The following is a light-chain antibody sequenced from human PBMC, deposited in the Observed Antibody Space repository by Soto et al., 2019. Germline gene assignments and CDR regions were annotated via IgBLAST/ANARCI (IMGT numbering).Light chain of an antibody. CDR2: KAS. J-gene: IGKJ2*01. CDR3: QQYNSYART. V-gene: IGKV1-5*03. CDR1: QSISTW. Sequence: DIQITQSPSTLSASVGDRVTITCRASQSISTWFAWYQKKPGKAPKVLIYKASILQSGVPARFSGSGAGTEVPLTLSSLQPDDFAPYYFQQYNSYARTFGQGTKLEI.